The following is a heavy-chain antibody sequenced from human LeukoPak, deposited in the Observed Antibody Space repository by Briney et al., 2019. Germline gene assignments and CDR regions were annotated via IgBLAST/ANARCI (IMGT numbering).Heavy chain of an antibody. D-gene: IGHD5-18*01. V-gene: IGHV4-59*08. CDR3: ARHAVASYGRVWFDP. Sequence: PSETLSLTCTVSGGSISGYYWSCIRQPPGKGLEWIGYINYDGSTNYNPSLKSRVTISVDTSKNQFSLKLSSVTAADTAVYYCARHAVASYGRVWFDPWGQGTLVTVSS. J-gene: IGHJ5*02. CDR1: GGSISGYY. CDR2: INYDGST.